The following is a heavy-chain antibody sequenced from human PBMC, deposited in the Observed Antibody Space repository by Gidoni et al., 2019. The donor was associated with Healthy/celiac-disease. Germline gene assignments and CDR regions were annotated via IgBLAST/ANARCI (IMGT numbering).Heavy chain of an antibody. Sequence: EVQLVESGGGLVQPGGSLRLSCAASGFTFSSYEMNWVRQAPGKGLEWVSYISSSGSTIYYADSVKGRFTISRDNAKNSLYLQMNSLRAEDTAVYYCAREYFDWLLIDYYYYGMDVWGQGTTVTVSS. CDR2: ISSSGSTI. J-gene: IGHJ6*02. V-gene: IGHV3-48*03. CDR1: GFTFSSYE. CDR3: AREYFDWLLIDYYYYGMDV. D-gene: IGHD3-9*01.